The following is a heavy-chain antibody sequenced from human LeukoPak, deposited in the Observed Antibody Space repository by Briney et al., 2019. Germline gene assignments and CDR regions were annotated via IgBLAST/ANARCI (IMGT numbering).Heavy chain of an antibody. CDR2: IRDDGNNK. J-gene: IGHJ4*02. V-gene: IGHV3-30*02. CDR1: GFIFSTYD. CDR3: AKDQSSGYSYGSLDY. D-gene: IGHD5-18*01. Sequence: GGCLGLSCAASGFIFSTYDMHWVRQAAGKGLEWVAFIRDDGNNKYYADSVKGRFTISRDNSKNKLYLQMNSLRAEDTAVYYCAKDQSSGYSYGSLDYWGQGNLVTVSS.